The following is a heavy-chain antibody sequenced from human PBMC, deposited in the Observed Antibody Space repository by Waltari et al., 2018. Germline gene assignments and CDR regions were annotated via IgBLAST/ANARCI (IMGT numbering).Heavy chain of an antibody. CDR1: GFTFSTYG. J-gene: IGHJ4*02. Sequence: EAQLLESGGDLVQPGGSLRLSCAASGFTFSTYGMSWVRQEPGKGLEWVAGFKGSGVRTSYAESVQGRFTISRDNSKNTLYLQMTSLKAEDTAVYYCVKDGPGAGWGDYDYWGQGTLVTVSS. D-gene: IGHD3-16*01. CDR2: FKGSGVRT. V-gene: IGHV3-23*01. CDR3: VKDGPGAGWGDYDY.